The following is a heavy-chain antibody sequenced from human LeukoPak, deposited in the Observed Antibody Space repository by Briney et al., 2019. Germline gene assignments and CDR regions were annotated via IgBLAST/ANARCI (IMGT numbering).Heavy chain of an antibody. Sequence: PGGSLRLSCAASGFTFSSYDMHWVRQAPGKGLEWVSAISGSGGSTYYADSVKGRFTISRDNSKNTLYLQMNSLRAEDTAVYYCAKDITFGGVIVPYYFDYWGQGTLVTVSS. D-gene: IGHD3-16*02. V-gene: IGHV3-23*01. CDR1: GFTFSSYD. J-gene: IGHJ4*02. CDR3: AKDITFGGVIVPYYFDY. CDR2: ISGSGGST.